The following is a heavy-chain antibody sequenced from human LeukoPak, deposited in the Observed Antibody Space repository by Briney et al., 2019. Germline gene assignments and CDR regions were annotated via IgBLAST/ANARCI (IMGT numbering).Heavy chain of an antibody. CDR2: IKQDGGGK. CDR1: GFTFSDYW. CDR3: ARGREYCSSTSCYLTAGYWFDP. D-gene: IGHD2-2*01. Sequence: GGSLRLSCEASGFTFSDYWMSWVRQAPGKGLEWVASIKQDGGGKYYVDSVKGRFTISRDNAKNSMYLQMSSLRAEDTAVYYCARGREYCSSTSCYLTAGYWFDPWGQGTLVTVSS. V-gene: IGHV3-7*03. J-gene: IGHJ5*02.